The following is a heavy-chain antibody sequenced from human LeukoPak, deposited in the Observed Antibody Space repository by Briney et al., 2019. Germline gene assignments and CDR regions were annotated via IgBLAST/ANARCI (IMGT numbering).Heavy chain of an antibody. Sequence: ASVKVSCKASGYTFTGYYMHWVRQAPGQGLEWMGWINPNSGGTNYAQKFQGRVTMTRDTSISTGYMEMSRLRSDDTAVYYCARDLTVQYYGSGSLDYWGQGTLVTVSS. CDR3: ARDLTVQYYGSGSLDY. J-gene: IGHJ4*02. CDR2: INPNSGGT. V-gene: IGHV1-2*02. D-gene: IGHD3-10*01. CDR1: GYTFTGYY.